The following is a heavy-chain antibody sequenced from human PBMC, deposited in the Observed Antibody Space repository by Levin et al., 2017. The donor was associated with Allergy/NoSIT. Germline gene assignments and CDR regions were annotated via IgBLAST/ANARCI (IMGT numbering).Heavy chain of an antibody. CDR3: AKDNGDSSGSFDY. Sequence: GGSLRLSCAASGFRLDDYAMHWVRQAPGKGLEWVSRITWNSGSIDYADSVKGRFTISRDTAKNSLYLQMNSLRAEDTALYYCAKDNGDSSGSFDYWGQGTLVTVSS. CDR1: GFRLDDYA. D-gene: IGHD6-19*01. CDR2: ITWNSGSI. V-gene: IGHV3-9*01. J-gene: IGHJ4*02.